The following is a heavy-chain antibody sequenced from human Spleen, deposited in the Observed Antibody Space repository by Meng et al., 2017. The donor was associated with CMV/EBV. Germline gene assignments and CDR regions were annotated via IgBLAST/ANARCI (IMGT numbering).Heavy chain of an antibody. CDR3: ARTKYYDFWSGYYPLLDAFDI. J-gene: IGHJ3*02. CDR1: AGSISSYY. CDR2: IYYSGST. Sequence: SETLSLTCTVSAGSISSYYWSWIRQPPGKGLEWIGYIYYSGSTYYNPSLKSRVTISGDTSKNQFSLQLTSVTAADTAVYYCARTKYYDFWSGYYPLLDAFDIWGQGTKVTVSS. D-gene: IGHD3-3*01. V-gene: IGHV4-59*01.